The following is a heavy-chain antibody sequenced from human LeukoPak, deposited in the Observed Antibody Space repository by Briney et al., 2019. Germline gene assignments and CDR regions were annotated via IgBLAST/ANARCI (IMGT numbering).Heavy chain of an antibody. CDR3: ARAGSYKDFYYFDY. CDR2: INPNSGGT. CDR1: GYTFTGYY. Sequence: ASVKVSCKASGYTFTGYYMHWVRQAPGQGLEWMGWINPNSGGTNYAQKFQGRVTMTRDTSISTAYMELSRLRSGDTAVYYCARAGSYKDFYYFDYWGQGTLVTVSS. V-gene: IGHV1-2*02. J-gene: IGHJ4*02. D-gene: IGHD1-26*01.